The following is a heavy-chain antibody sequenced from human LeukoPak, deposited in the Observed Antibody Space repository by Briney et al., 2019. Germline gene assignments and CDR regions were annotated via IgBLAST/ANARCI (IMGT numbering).Heavy chain of an antibody. CDR2: IIPIFGTA. J-gene: IGHJ6*03. V-gene: IGHV1-69*05. CDR3: ARGLSGYSYGYMGYYYYMDV. CDR1: GGTFSSYA. D-gene: IGHD5-18*01. Sequence: SVKVSCKASGGTFSSYAISWVRQAPGQGLEWMGRIIPIFGTANYAQKFQGRVTITTDESTSRDYMELSRLRSEDTAVYYCARGLSGYSYGYMGYYYYMDVWGKGTTVTVSS.